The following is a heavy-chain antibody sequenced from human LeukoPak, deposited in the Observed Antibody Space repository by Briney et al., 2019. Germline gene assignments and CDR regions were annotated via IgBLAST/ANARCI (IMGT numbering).Heavy chain of an antibody. CDR3: AREASIAVAGKADIFDY. CDR2: ISRDSDIR. J-gene: IGHJ4*02. Sequence: GGSLRLSCAASGFIFGRDSMNWVRQAPGRGLEWISYISRDSDIRYYADSVRGRFHISRDNARNSLYLQMNSLRAEDTAVYYCAREASIAVAGKADIFDYWGQGTLVTVSS. D-gene: IGHD6-19*01. V-gene: IGHV3-48*01. CDR1: GFIFGRDS.